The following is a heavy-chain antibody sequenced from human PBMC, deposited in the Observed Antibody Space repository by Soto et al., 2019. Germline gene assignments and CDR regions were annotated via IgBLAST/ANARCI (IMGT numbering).Heavy chain of an antibody. J-gene: IGHJ4*02. CDR1: GGSISSGGYY. D-gene: IGHD6-19*01. CDR3: ARQDIAVAALDY. CDR2: IYYSGST. V-gene: IGHV4-31*03. Sequence: SETLSLTCTVSGGSISSGGYYWSWIRQHPGKGLEWIGYIYYSGSTYYNPSLKSRVTISVDTSKNQFSLKLSSVTAADTAVYYCARQDIAVAALDYWGQGTLVTVSS.